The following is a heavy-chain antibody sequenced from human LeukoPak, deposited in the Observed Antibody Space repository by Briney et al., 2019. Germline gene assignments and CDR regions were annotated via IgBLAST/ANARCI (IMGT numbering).Heavy chain of an antibody. J-gene: IGHJ4*02. V-gene: IGHV4-39*01. CDR2: IYYSGST. CDR1: DESISSNSYY. Sequence: SETLSLTCTVSDESISSNSYYWGWIRRPPGKGLEWNGSIYYSGSTYYNSSLKSRVTIFVDTSKNRFSLNLTSVTAADTAVYYCARLQAAAGTFDYWGQGTLVTVSS. CDR3: ARLQAAAGTFDY. D-gene: IGHD6-13*01.